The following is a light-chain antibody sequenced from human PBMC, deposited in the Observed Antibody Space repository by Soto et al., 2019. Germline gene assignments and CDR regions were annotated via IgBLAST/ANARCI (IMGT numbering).Light chain of an antibody. Sequence: DIDISHSPSSVSASVGDRVTMTCRASQGISSWLAWYQQKPGKAPKLLIYAASSLQSGVPSRFSGTASGTEFTLTISSLQPEDFATYFCQQANSFPLTFGGGTKVDIK. CDR3: QQANSFPLT. CDR1: QGISSW. J-gene: IGKJ4*01. V-gene: IGKV1D-12*01. CDR2: AAS.